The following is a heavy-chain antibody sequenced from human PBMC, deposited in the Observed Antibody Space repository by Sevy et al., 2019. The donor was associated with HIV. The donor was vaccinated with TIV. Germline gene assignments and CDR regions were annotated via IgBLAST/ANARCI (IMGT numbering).Heavy chain of an antibody. Sequence: GGSLRLSCAASGFTFSSYATNWVRQAPGKGLEWVSSISSSGRSTYYADSVEGRFTISRDNSENTLYLQMNSLRADDTAVYYCAKGYCSGGSCPRDYYYYGMDVWGQGTTVTVSS. V-gene: IGHV3-23*01. J-gene: IGHJ6*02. CDR2: ISSSGRST. CDR3: AKGYCSGGSCPRDYYYYGMDV. D-gene: IGHD2-15*01. CDR1: GFTFSSYA.